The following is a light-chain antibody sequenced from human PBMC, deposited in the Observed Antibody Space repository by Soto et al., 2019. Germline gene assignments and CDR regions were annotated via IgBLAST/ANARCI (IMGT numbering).Light chain of an antibody. CDR1: QSVGSN. V-gene: IGKV3-15*01. Sequence: EIVMTQSPATLSVSPGERATLSCRASQSVGSNLAWFQQKPGQAPRLLVYGASTRATGVPGRFSGSGSGTEFTLTIASLQSEEFAVYYCQQHNYWPSFGQGTKLDIK. CDR2: GAS. J-gene: IGKJ2*01. CDR3: QQHNYWPS.